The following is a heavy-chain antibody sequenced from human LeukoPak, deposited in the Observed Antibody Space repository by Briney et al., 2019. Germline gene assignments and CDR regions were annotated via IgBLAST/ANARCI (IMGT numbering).Heavy chain of an antibody. V-gene: IGHV1-2*04. Sequence: ASVKVSCKASGYTFTGYYIHWVRQAPGQGLELMGWINPNSGGTNYAQKFQGWVTMTRDTSISTAYMDLSRLTSDDTAVYYCASARGGNTAMSSFDYWGQGTLVTVSA. CDR2: INPNSGGT. D-gene: IGHD5-18*01. CDR3: ASARGGNTAMSSFDY. CDR1: GYTFTGYY. J-gene: IGHJ4*02.